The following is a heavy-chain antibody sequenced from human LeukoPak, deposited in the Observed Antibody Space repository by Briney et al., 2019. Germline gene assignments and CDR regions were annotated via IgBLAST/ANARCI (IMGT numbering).Heavy chain of an antibody. CDR3: TRAPYSSGTLVY. D-gene: IGHD6-19*01. CDR1: GFTVSSNY. CDR2: IYSGGST. J-gene: IGHJ4*02. V-gene: IGHV3-53*01. Sequence: GGSLRLSCAASGFTVSSNYMSWVRQAPGKGLEWVSVIYSGGSTYYADSVKGRFPISRDNSKNTLYLQMNSLRAEDTAVYYCTRAPYSSGTLVYWGQGTLVTVSS.